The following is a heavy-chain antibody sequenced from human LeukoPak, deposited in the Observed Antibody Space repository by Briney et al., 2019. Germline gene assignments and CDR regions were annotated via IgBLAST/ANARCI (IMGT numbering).Heavy chain of an antibody. D-gene: IGHD3-22*01. CDR2: ISGSGGST. V-gene: IGHV3-23*01. CDR1: GFTLSCYA. J-gene: IGHJ1*01. Sequence: GGSLRLSCAASGFTLSCYAMSWVRQAPRKGLGWVSAISGSGGSTYYADSVRGRFTISRDNSKNTLYLQMNSLRAEDTAVYYCAKGSRGYYPEYFQHWGQGTLVTVSS. CDR3: AKGSRGYYPEYFQH.